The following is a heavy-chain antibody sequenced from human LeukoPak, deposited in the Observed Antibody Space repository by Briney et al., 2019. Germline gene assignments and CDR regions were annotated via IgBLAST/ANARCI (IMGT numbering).Heavy chain of an antibody. J-gene: IGHJ4*02. Sequence: GGSLRLSCVGSGFTFRNAWMNWVRQAPGKGLEWVSVIYGGGDIYYADSVKGRFTISRDNSKNTLYLQMNSLRAEDTAVYYCARGAGYNYPYYFDYWGQGTLVTVSS. CDR3: ARGAGYNYPYYFDY. CDR2: IYGGGDI. D-gene: IGHD5-24*01. CDR1: GFTFRNAW. V-gene: IGHV3-53*01.